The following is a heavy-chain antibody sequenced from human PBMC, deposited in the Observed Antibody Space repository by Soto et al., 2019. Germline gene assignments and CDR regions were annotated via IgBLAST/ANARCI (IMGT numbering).Heavy chain of an antibody. CDR1: GGSISSGGYY. CDR3: ARGVEMATNTDRFDY. Sequence: SETLSLTCTVSGGSISSGGYYWSWIRQHPGKGLEWIGYIYYSGSTYYNPSLKSRVTISVDTSKNQFSLKLSSVTAADTAVYYRARGVEMATNTDRFDYWGQGTLVTVSS. D-gene: IGHD5-12*01. V-gene: IGHV4-31*03. J-gene: IGHJ4*02. CDR2: IYYSGST.